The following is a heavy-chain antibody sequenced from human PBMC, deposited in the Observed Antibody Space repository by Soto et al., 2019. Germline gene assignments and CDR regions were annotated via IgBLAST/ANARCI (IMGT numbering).Heavy chain of an antibody. CDR3: AKEFPMTTVTGYFDY. Sequence: GGSLRLSCAASGFTFSSYGMHWVRQAPGKGLEWVAVISYDGSNKYYADSVKGRFTISRDNSKNTLYLQMNSLRAEDTAVYYCAKEFPMTTVTGYFDYWGQGTLVTVSS. V-gene: IGHV3-30*18. CDR2: ISYDGSNK. CDR1: GFTFSSYG. D-gene: IGHD4-17*01. J-gene: IGHJ4*02.